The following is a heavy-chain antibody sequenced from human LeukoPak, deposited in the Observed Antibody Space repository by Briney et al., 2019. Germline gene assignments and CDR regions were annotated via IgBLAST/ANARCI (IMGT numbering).Heavy chain of an antibody. CDR1: GHTFSSYE. D-gene: IGHD3-10*01. CDR2: IRRSSYT. Sequence: GGSLRLSCTPSGHTFSSYEVNWVRQAPEKGLKWGSYIRRSSYTNYAGSVKGRFTISRDNAKNSLQFQRNSLRAEDAAVLYYGRVLYYYGSGSYYRGSGWFDLWGQGTLVTVSS. V-gene: IGHV3-48*03. CDR3: GRVLYYYGSGSYYRGSGWFDL. J-gene: IGHJ5*02.